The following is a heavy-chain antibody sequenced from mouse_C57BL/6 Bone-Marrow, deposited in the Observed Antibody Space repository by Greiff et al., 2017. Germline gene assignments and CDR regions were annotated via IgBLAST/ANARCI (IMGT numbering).Heavy chain of an antibody. CDR3: AIWGMGTILLRWFAY. Sequence: VQLQQSGPELVKPGASVKLSCKASGYTFTSYDINWVKQRPGQGLEWIGWIYPRDGSTKYNEKFKGKATLTVDTSSSTAYMELHSLASEGSAVYFCAIWGMGTILLRWFAYWGQGTLVTVSA. CDR2: IYPRDGST. D-gene: IGHD1-1*01. V-gene: IGHV1-85*01. CDR1: GYTFTSYD. J-gene: IGHJ3*01.